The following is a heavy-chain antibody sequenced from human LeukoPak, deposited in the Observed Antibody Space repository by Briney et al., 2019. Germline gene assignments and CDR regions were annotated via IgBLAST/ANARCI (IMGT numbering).Heavy chain of an antibody. J-gene: IGHJ6*02. CDR2: ISGSGGST. Sequence: GGSLRLSCAASGFTFSSYAMSWVRQAPGKGLEWVSAISGSGGSTYYADSVKGRFTISRDNSKNTLYLQMNSLRAEDTAVYYCARGPKSYYYDSSGYYPTYYYYGMDVWGQGTTVTVSS. CDR1: GFTFSSYA. CDR3: ARGPKSYYYDSSGYYPTYYYYGMDV. V-gene: IGHV3-23*01. D-gene: IGHD3-22*01.